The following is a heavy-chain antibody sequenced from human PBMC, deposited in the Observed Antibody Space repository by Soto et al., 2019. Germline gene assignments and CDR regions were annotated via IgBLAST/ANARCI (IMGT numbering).Heavy chain of an antibody. D-gene: IGHD2-21*02. CDR1: GYTFTSYG. Sequence: ASVKVSCKASGYTFTSYGISWVRQAPGQGLEWMGWISAYNGNTNYAQELQGRVTMTTDTSTSTAYMELRSLRSDDTAVYYCAREDSVVVTAIGLDYWGQGTLVTVSS. V-gene: IGHV1-18*01. CDR2: ISAYNGNT. J-gene: IGHJ4*02. CDR3: AREDSVVVTAIGLDY.